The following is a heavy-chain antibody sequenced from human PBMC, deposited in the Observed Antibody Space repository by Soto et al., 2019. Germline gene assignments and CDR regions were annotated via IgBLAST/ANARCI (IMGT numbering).Heavy chain of an antibody. V-gene: IGHV1-18*01. CDR3: AGGHGRNCTEWDEGDDD. CDR2: ISAYNGNT. J-gene: IGHJ4*01. CDR1: GYTFTSYG. D-gene: IGHD1-26*01. Sequence: ASVKVSCKASGYTFTSYGISWVRQAPGQGLEWMGWISAYNGNTNYAQKLQGRVTMTTDTSTSTAYMELRSLRSDDTAVYYCAGGHGRNCTEWDEGDDDWGQGTPVNVSS.